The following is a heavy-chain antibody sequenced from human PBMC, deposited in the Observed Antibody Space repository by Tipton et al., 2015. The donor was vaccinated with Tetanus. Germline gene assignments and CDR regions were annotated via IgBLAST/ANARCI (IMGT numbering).Heavy chain of an antibody. Sequence: QLVQSGGEVKKPGESLKISCKGSGYIFNNYWIGWVRQKPGKGLEWMGIIYPGDSDTRYSPSFQGQVTISVNKSINTAYLQWSSLKASDTSMFYCARANCTDGVCNFGFWGQGALVTVAS. D-gene: IGHD2-8*01. CDR1: GYIFNNYW. V-gene: IGHV5-51*01. CDR2: IYPGDSDT. CDR3: ARANCTDGVCNFGF. J-gene: IGHJ4*02.